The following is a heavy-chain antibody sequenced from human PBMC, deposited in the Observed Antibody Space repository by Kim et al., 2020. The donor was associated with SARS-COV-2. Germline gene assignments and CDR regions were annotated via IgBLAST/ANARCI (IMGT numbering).Heavy chain of an antibody. CDR1: GGSFSGYY. Sequence: SETLSLTCAVYGGSFSGYYWSWIRQPPGKGLEWIGEINHSGSTNYNPSLKSRVTISVDTSKNQFSLKLSSVTAADTAVYYCARRYYYYYGMDVWGQGTTVTVSS. CDR3: ARRYYYYYGMDV. CDR2: INHSGST. V-gene: IGHV4-34*01. D-gene: IGHD2-15*01. J-gene: IGHJ6*02.